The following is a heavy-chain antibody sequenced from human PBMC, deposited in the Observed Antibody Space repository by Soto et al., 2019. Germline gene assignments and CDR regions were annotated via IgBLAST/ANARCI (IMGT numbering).Heavy chain of an antibody. CDR1: GFIFSDYY. V-gene: IGHV3-11*06. Sequence: GGSLRLSCAASGFIFSDYYMSWVRQTPGKGLEWISYISPRSTYTNYADSVKGRFTISRDNTKNSLYLQMDSLTVEDTAVYYCARDLAWKRGKVGRYYYGMDVWGQGTTVTVSS. CDR3: ARDLAWKRGKVGRYYYGMDV. CDR2: ISPRSTYT. D-gene: IGHD1-1*01. J-gene: IGHJ6*02.